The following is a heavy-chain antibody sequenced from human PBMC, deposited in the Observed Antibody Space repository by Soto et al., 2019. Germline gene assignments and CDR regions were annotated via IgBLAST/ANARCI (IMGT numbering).Heavy chain of an antibody. CDR1: GGSLSSSIYY. V-gene: IGHV4-39*02. CDR3: ARSSYSSGQQDY. J-gene: IGHJ4*02. D-gene: IGHD6-19*01. Sequence: QLQLQESGPGLVKPSETLSLTCTVSGGSLSSSIYYWGWIRQPPGKGLEWIGSIHYSGSTYYNPSLKSRVTISVDTSKNHFSLKLSSVTAADTAVYYCARSSYSSGQQDYWGQGTLVTVSS. CDR2: IHYSGST.